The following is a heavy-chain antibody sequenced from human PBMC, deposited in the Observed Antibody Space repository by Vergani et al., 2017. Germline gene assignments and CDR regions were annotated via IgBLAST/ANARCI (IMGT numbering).Heavy chain of an antibody. J-gene: IGHJ4*02. Sequence: EVQLVESGGALVQPGGSLRLSCIGSGFLFSDYLMSWVRQAPGKGLEFVANIHLDGSAENYVDSVKGRLTISRDNAKNSVILQMNNLRAEDTAIYYCARDIPGGLSDFDYGGQGTLVTVSS. CDR2: IHLDGSAE. CDR3: ARDIPGGLSDFDY. V-gene: IGHV3-7*01. CDR1: GFLFSDYL. D-gene: IGHD2/OR15-2a*01.